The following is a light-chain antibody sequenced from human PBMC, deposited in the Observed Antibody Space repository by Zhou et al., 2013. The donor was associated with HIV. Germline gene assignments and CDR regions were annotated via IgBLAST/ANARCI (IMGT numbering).Light chain of an antibody. J-gene: IGKJ4*01. CDR1: HIVTNNF. V-gene: IGKV3-20*01. Sequence: EVVLTQSPGTLSLSPGKRVTLSCRASHIVTNNFLAWYQQKPGQSPRLLIYGAYYRATGIPARFSGSGSGTDFTLTISSLEPEDFAIYYCQQPLLTFGGGTKVEI. CDR2: GAY. CDR3: QQPLLT.